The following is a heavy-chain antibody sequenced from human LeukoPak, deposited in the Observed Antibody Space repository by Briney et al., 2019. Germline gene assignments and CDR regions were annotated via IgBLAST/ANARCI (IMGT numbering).Heavy chain of an antibody. D-gene: IGHD6-19*01. Sequence: PSETLSLTCTVSGGSMSYNYWSWIRQPPGKGLEWIGYIYYSGSTNYNPSLKSRVTISVDTSKNQFSLKLSSVTAADTAVYNCASSRSSGSILLDYWGQGTLVTVSS. CDR2: IYYSGST. CDR1: GGSMSYNY. CDR3: ASSRSSGSILLDY. J-gene: IGHJ4*02. V-gene: IGHV4-59*01.